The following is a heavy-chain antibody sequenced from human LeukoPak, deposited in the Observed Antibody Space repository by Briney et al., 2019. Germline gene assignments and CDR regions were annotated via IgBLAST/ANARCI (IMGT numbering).Heavy chain of an antibody. J-gene: IGHJ4*02. CDR1: GGSISSYY. V-gene: IGHV4-59*01. CDR2: IYYSGST. CDR3: ARFIRGSHYDYFDY. Sequence: SETLSLTCTVSGGSISSYYWSWIRQPPGKGLEWIGFIYYSGSTNYNPSLKSRVTISVDTSKNQFSLKLSSVTAADTAVYYCARFIRGSHYDYFDYWGPGMLVNGSS. D-gene: IGHD1-26*01.